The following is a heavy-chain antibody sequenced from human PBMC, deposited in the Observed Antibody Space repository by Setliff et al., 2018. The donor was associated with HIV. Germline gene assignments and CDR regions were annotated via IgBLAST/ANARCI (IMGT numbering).Heavy chain of an antibody. CDR2: TYTSGNT. CDR1: GGSISISD. Sequence: SETLSLTCTVSGGSISISDWSWIRQPPGKGLEWIGCTYTSGNTNYDPSLKSRVTISVDTSKNQFSLKLASVTAADTAVYFGARRSDWFDPWGQGTLVTVSS. CDR3: ARRSDWFDP. V-gene: IGHV4-4*09. J-gene: IGHJ5*02.